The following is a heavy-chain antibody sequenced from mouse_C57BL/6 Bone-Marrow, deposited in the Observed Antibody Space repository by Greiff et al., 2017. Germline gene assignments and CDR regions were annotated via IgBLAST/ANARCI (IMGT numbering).Heavy chain of an antibody. CDR2: IDPETGGT. V-gene: IGHV1-15*01. Sequence: QVQLQQSGAELVRPGASVTLSCKASGYTFTDYEMHWVKQTPVHGLEWIGAIDPETGGTAYNQKFKGKAILTADKSSSTAYMELRSLTSEDSAVYYCTRNYDYGYYDAMDYWGQGTSVTVSS. J-gene: IGHJ4*01. CDR1: GYTFTDYE. CDR3: TRNYDYGYYDAMDY. D-gene: IGHD2-4*01.